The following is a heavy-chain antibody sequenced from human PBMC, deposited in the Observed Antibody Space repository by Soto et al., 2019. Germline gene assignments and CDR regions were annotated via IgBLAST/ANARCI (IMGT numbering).Heavy chain of an antibody. D-gene: IGHD2-21*02. CDR3: ARVSSSAYCGGDCYYYYYYGMDV. J-gene: IGHJ6*02. CDR2: INSDGSST. Sequence: GGSLRLSCAASGFTFSSYWMHWVRQAPGKGLVWVSRINSDGSSTSYADSVKGRFTISRDNAKNTLYLQMNSLRAEDTAVYYCARVSSSAYCGGDCYYYYYYGMDVWGQGTTVTVSS. CDR1: GFTFSSYW. V-gene: IGHV3-74*01.